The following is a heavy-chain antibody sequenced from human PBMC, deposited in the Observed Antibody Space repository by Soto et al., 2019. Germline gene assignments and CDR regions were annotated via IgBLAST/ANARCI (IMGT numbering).Heavy chain of an antibody. CDR2: IKQDGSEK. CDR3: ARDLGRTAAGYYYYYAMDV. J-gene: IGHJ6*01. CDR1: GFTFDTYW. V-gene: IGHV3-7*01. Sequence: EVQLVESGGGLVQPGGSLRLSCAASGFTFDTYWMNWVRQAPGKGLEWVANIKQDGSEKYFVDSVKGRFTISRDNAKNSLYLQMNSLRADDTAVYYCARDLGRTAAGYYYYYAMDVW. D-gene: IGHD2-2*01.